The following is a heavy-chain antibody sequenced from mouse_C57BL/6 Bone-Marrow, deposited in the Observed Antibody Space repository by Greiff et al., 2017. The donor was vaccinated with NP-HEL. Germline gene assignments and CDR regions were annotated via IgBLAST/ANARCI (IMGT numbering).Heavy chain of an antibody. D-gene: IGHD1-1*01. CDR2: IYPGDGDT. CDR1: GYAFSSSW. CDR3: ARPTTVVAMYFDV. Sequence: VQLQESGPELVKPGASVKISCKASGYAFSSSWMNWVKQRPGKGLEWIGRIYPGDGDTNYNGKFKGKATLTADKSSSTAYMQLSSLTSEDSAVYFCARPTTVVAMYFDVWGTGTTVTVSS. V-gene: IGHV1-82*01. J-gene: IGHJ1*03.